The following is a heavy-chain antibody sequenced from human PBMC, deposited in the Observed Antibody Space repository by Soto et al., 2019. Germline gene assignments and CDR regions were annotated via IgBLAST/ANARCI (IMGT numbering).Heavy chain of an antibody. J-gene: IGHJ6*02. Sequence: SETLSLTCTVSGGSISSYYWSWIRQPPGKGLEWIGYIYYSGSTNYNPSLKSRVTISVDTSKNQFSLKLSSVTAADTAVYYCAGLYYDFWSGYARDVWGQGTTVTSP. CDR2: IYYSGST. D-gene: IGHD3-3*01. CDR1: GGSISSYY. CDR3: AGLYYDFWSGYARDV. V-gene: IGHV4-59*01.